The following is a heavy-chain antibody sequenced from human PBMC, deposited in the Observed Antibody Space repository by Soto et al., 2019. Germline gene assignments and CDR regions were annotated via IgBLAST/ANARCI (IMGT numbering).Heavy chain of an antibody. V-gene: IGHV4-59*08. CDR1: GGSISSYY. CDR3: ARHHDS. Sequence: QVQLQESGPGLVKPSETLSLTCTVSGGSISSYYWSWIRQPPGKGLEWIGYIYYSGRTNYNPSLTSRVTISVDTSKNQFSLKLSSVTAADTAVYYCARHHDSWGQGTLVTVSS. J-gene: IGHJ4*02. CDR2: IYYSGRT.